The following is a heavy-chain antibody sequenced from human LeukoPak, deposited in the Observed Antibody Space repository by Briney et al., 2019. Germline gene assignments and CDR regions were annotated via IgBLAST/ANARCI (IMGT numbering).Heavy chain of an antibody. V-gene: IGHV3-66*01. CDR2: IYSGGST. Sequence: GGSLRLSCAVSGFTVNNNFMSWVRQAPGKGLEWVSVIYSGGSTYYTDSVKGRFTISRANSKNTLYLQMNSLRAEDTAVYYCARDTDYYGSGTLGYLDYWGQGTLVTVSS. CDR3: ARDTDYYGSGTLGYLDY. D-gene: IGHD3-10*01. J-gene: IGHJ4*02. CDR1: GFTVNNNF.